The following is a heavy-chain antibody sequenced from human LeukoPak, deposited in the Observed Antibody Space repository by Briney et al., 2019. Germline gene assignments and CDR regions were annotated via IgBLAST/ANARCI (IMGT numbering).Heavy chain of an antibody. J-gene: IGHJ4*02. CDR1: GFTFSSYA. Sequence: GGSLRLSCAASGFTFSSYAMSWVRQAPGKGLEWVSAISGSGGSTYYTDSVKGRFTISRDNSKNMLYLQMNSLRAEDTAVYYCAKETAPYDILTGYSYWGQGTLVTVSS. D-gene: IGHD3-9*01. CDR3: AKETAPYDILTGYSY. V-gene: IGHV3-23*01. CDR2: ISGSGGST.